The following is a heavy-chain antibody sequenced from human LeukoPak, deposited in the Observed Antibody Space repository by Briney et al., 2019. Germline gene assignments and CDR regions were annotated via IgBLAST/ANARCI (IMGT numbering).Heavy chain of an antibody. CDR3: ARGGTGYSSSWYMNP. Sequence: ASVKVSCKASGYTFTSYYMHWVRQAPGQGLEWMGIINPSSGSTSNAQKFQGRVTMTRDTSTSTVYMELSSLRSEDTAVYYCARGGTGYSSSWYMNPWGQGTLVTVSS. CDR2: INPSSGST. D-gene: IGHD6-13*01. J-gene: IGHJ5*02. V-gene: IGHV1-46*01. CDR1: GYTFTSYY.